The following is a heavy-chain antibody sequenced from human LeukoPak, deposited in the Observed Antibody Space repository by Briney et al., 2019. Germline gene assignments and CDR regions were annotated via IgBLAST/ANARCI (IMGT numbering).Heavy chain of an antibody. CDR2: IWYDGSNK. J-gene: IGHJ6*02. CDR3: ARDFREMTLFRDPMDV. D-gene: IGHD5-24*01. Sequence: GGSLRLSCAASGFTFSSYGMHWVRQAPGKGLEWVAVIWYDGSNKYYADSVKGRFIISRDNSKNTLYLQMNSLRAEDTAVYYCARDFREMTLFRDPMDVWGQGTTVTVSS. V-gene: IGHV3-30*19. CDR1: GFTFSSYG.